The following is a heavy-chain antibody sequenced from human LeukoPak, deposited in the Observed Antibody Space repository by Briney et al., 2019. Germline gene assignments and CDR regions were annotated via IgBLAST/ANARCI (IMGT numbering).Heavy chain of an antibody. CDR1: GGSISSYY. Sequence: SETLSLTCTVSGGSISSYYWSWIRQPPGKGLEWIGYIYTSGSTNYNPSLKSRVTISVDTSKNQFSLKLSSVTAADTAVYYCARHTRRWLQSWFDPWGQGTKVTVSS. CDR3: ARHTRRWLQSWFDP. V-gene: IGHV4-4*09. J-gene: IGHJ5*02. CDR2: IYTSGST. D-gene: IGHD5-24*01.